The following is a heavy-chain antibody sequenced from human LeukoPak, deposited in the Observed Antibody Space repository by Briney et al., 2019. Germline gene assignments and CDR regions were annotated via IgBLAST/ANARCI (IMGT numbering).Heavy chain of an antibody. Sequence: GGSLRLSCAASGFTFNTYAMYWVRQAPGKGLEWVSGIFGSGGSAHYADSVKGRFTISRDDSKNTVYLQMNSLRAEDTAVYYCAKTTTGYSSGRYPGWPADSWGQGALVTVSS. D-gene: IGHD6-19*01. V-gene: IGHV3-23*01. J-gene: IGHJ4*02. CDR1: GFTFNTYA. CDR2: IFGSGGSA. CDR3: AKTTTGYSSGRYPGWPADS.